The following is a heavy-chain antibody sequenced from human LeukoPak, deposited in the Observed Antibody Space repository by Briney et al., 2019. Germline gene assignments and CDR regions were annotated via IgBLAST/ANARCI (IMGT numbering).Heavy chain of an antibody. Sequence: GGSLRLSCAASGFTFSSYAMSWVRQAPGKGLEWVSAISCSGGSTYYADSVKGRFTISRDNSKNTLYLQMNSLRAEDTAVYYCAKERAMIVVVIMGAFDYWGQGTLVTVSS. J-gene: IGHJ4*02. V-gene: IGHV3-23*01. CDR3: AKERAMIVVVIMGAFDY. CDR2: ISCSGGST. CDR1: GFTFSSYA. D-gene: IGHD3-22*01.